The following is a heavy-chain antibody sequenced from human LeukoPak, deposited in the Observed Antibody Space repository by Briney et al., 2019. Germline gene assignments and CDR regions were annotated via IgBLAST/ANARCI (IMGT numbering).Heavy chain of an antibody. Sequence: GGSLRLSCAASGFTFNNYAMSWVRQAPGKGLEWVSAVSGSGGGTYYADSVKGRFTISRDNSKNTLSLQMTSLRADDTAVYYCARIHLFLDRGLIRGVDFWGQGTLVSVSS. CDR3: ARIHLFLDRGLIRGVDF. D-gene: IGHD3-10*01. J-gene: IGHJ4*02. V-gene: IGHV3-23*01. CDR1: GFTFNNYA. CDR2: VSGSGGGT.